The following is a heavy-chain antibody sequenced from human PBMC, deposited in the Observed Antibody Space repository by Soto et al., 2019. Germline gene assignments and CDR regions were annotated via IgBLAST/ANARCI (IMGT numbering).Heavy chain of an antibody. J-gene: IGHJ4*02. Sequence: QVQLVESGGGVVQPGRSLRLSCAGSGFTFSSYGTHWVRQAPGKGLEWVAVVSSGGETTSYADSVKGRFTISGDNSKDTMYLQLNRRRPEDTAVYYCAKEGDIGVGPVAGPVDFAFDQWGQGTLVTVSS. CDR1: GFTFSSYG. D-gene: IGHD2-2*01. CDR2: VSSGGETT. V-gene: IGHV3-30*18. CDR3: AKEGDIGVGPVAGPVDFAFDQ.